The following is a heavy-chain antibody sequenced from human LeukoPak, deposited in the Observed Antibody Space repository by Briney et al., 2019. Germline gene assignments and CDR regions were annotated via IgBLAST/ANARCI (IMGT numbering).Heavy chain of an antibody. V-gene: IGHV4-39*01. Sequence: PSETLSLTCTVSGGSISSSSYYWGWVRQPPGKGLEWIGSIYYSGSTYYNPSLKSRVTISVDTSKNQFSLKLSSVTAADTAVYYCARHLFPNAPLFQHWGQGTLVTVSP. CDR1: GGSISSSSYY. D-gene: IGHD3-3*01. CDR2: IYYSGST. CDR3: ARHLFPNAPLFQH. J-gene: IGHJ1*01.